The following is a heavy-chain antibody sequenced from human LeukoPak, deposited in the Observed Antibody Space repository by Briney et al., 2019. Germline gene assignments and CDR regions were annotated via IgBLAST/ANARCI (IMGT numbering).Heavy chain of an antibody. D-gene: IGHD1-1*01. CDR1: GGSISSGSYY. J-gene: IGHJ6*03. V-gene: IGHV4-61*02. CDR2: IYTSGST. CDR3: ARAWGTFYYMDV. Sequence: PSETLSLTCTVSGGSISSGSYYWSWIRQPAGKGLEWIGRIYTSGSTNYNPSLKSRVTMSVDTSKNQFSLKLSSVTAADTAVYYCARAWGTFYYMDVWGKGTTVTVSS.